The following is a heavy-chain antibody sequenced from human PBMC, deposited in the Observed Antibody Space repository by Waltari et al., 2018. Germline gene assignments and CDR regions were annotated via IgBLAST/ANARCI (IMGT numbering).Heavy chain of an antibody. V-gene: IGHV3-9*01. CDR3: AKDFDYYDSSGYFH. CDR1: GFTFDDYA. D-gene: IGHD3-22*01. Sequence: EVQLVESGGGLVQPGRSLRLSCAASGFTFDDYAMHWVRQAPGKGLEWVSGIRWNSGSIGYADSVKGRFTISRDNAKNSLYLQMNSLRAEDTALYYCAKDFDYYDSSGYFHWGQGTLVTVSS. J-gene: IGHJ4*02. CDR2: IRWNSGSI.